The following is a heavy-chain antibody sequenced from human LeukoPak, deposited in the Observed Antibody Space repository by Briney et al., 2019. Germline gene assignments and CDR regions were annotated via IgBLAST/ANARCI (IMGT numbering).Heavy chain of an antibody. CDR1: GGSINIGTYY. CDR2: INHGGST. V-gene: IGHV4-39*07. CDR3: ARQTPIRKAHSSSWYTDYYYYMDV. Sequence: SETLSLACTVSGGSINIGTYYWSWIRQPPGKGLEWIGEINHGGSTNYNPSLKSRVTISVDTSKNQFSLKLSSVTAADTAVYYCARQTPIRKAHSSSWYTDYYYYMDVWGKGTTVTVSS. J-gene: IGHJ6*03. D-gene: IGHD6-13*01.